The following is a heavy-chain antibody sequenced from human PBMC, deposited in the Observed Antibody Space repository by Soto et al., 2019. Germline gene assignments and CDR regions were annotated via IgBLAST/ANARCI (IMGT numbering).Heavy chain of an antibody. CDR3: VTATGHYGF. D-gene: IGHD1-1*01. Sequence: PGGSLRLSCSASGFTFSNYAMNWVRQAPGRRLEYVAAITSDGLKTYYPDSVRGRFTISRDNSKNTLYLQISSLTTDDTALYYCVTATGHYGFWGQGALVTVSS. CDR2: ITSDGLKT. CDR1: GFTFSNYA. V-gene: IGHV3-64D*08. J-gene: IGHJ4*02.